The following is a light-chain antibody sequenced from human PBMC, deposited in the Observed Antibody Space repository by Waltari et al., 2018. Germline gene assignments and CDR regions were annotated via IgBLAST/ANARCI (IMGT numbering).Light chain of an antibody. CDR3: YSSDSTNNYRV. Sequence: SYDLPQTPSVPVSPGQTARNTRLRYHLPKKYVSWYQQKPGQAPVLVIYEDSNRPSGIPQRISGSSSGTMATLTISGARVEDEADYYCYSSDSTNNYRVFGGGTKLTVL. V-gene: IGLV3-10*01. CDR2: EDS. J-gene: IGLJ3*02. CDR1: HLPKKY.